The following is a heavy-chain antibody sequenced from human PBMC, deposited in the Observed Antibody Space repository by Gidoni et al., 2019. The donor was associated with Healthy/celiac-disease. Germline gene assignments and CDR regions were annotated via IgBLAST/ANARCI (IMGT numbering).Heavy chain of an antibody. Sequence: QVQLVESGGGVVQPGRSLRLSCAASGFTFSSYGMHWVRQAPGQGLEWVAVIWYDGSNKYYADSVKGRFTISRDNSKNTLYLQMNSLRAEDTAVYYCAREPITIFGALYYYYYMDVWGKGTTVTVSS. CDR3: AREPITIFGALYYYYYMDV. CDR1: GFTFSSYG. D-gene: IGHD3-3*01. V-gene: IGHV3-33*01. J-gene: IGHJ6*03. CDR2: IWYDGSNK.